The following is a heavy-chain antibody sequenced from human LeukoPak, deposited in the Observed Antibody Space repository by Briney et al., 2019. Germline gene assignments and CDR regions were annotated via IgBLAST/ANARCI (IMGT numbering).Heavy chain of an antibody. CDR3: ARGSIGYGDDRFFDY. V-gene: IGHV1-3*01. D-gene: IGHD4-17*01. J-gene: IGHJ4*02. CDR1: RYTFTSYA. CDR2: INAGNGNT. Sequence: ASVKVSCKASRYTFTSYAMHWVRQAPGQRLEWMGWINAGNGNTKYSQKFQGRVTITRDTSASTAYMELSSLRSEDTAVYYCARGSIGYGDDRFFDYWGQGTLVTVSS.